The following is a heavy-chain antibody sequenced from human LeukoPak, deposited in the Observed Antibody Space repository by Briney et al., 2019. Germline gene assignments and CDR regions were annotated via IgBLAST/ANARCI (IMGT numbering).Heavy chain of an antibody. CDR1: GGSFSGYY. V-gene: IGHV4-34*01. CDR2: IPHSGST. J-gene: IGHJ4*02. D-gene: IGHD2-15*01. CDR3: ARGGYCSGGSCYGGGFDY. Sequence: RSETLSLTCAVYGGSFSGYYWSWIRQPPGKGLEWIGEIPHSGSTNYNPSLKSRVTISVDTSKNQFSLKLTSVTAADTAVYYCARGGYCSGGSCYGGGFDYWGQGILVTVSS.